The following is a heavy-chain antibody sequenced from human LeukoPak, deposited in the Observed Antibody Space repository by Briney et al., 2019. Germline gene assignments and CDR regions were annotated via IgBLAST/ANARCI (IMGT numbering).Heavy chain of an antibody. D-gene: IGHD6-19*01. V-gene: IGHV3-21*01. CDR1: GFTFSSYS. Sequence: GGSLRLSCAASGFTFSSYSMNWVRQAPGKGLEWVSSISSRSSYIYYADSVKGRFTISRDNAKNSLYLQMNSLRAEDTAVYYCASNPRGGSGWYHWGQGTLVTVSS. J-gene: IGHJ4*02. CDR2: ISSRSSYI. CDR3: ASNPRGGSGWYH.